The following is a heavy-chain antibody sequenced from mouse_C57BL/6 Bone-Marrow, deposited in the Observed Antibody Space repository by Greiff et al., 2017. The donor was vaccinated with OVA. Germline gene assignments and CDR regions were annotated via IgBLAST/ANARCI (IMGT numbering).Heavy chain of an antibody. CDR3: ARGLGGGVAY. J-gene: IGHJ3*01. Sequence: QVQLQQPGAELVRPGSSVKLSCKASGYTFTSYWMDWVKQRPGQGLEWIGNIYPSDSETHYNQKFKDKATLTVDKSSSTAYMQLSSLTSEDSAVYYCARGLGGGVAYWGQGTLVTVSA. V-gene: IGHV1-61*01. CDR1: GYTFTSYW. CDR2: IYPSDSET. D-gene: IGHD4-1*01.